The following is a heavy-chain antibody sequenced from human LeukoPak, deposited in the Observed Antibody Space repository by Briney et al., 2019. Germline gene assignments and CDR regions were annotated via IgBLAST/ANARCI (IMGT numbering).Heavy chain of an antibody. Sequence: ASVKVSCKASGGGFNNNGLNWVRQAPGQGLEWMGGVIPMFATSRYAQKFQGRVTITADKSTSTVYMDMRRLRSEDRDVHYCERDNFADYVVWGQGTPITVSS. V-gene: IGHV1-69*06. CDR1: GGGFNNNG. CDR3: ERDNFADYVV. D-gene: IGHD4/OR15-4a*01. J-gene: IGHJ4*02. CDR2: VIPMFATS.